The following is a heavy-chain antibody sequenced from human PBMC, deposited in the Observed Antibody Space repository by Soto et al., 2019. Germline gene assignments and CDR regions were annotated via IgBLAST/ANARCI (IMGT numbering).Heavy chain of an antibody. CDR2: ISYDGSNK. V-gene: IGHV3-30*19. CDR3: ARSRIAVAAPFDY. Sequence: VQLVESGGGLVKPGGSLRLSCALSGITFTNAWMNWVRQSPGKGLEWVAVISYDGSNKYYADSVKGRFTISRDNSKNTLYLQMNSLRAEDTAVYYCARSRIAVAAPFDYWGQGTLVTVSS. CDR1: GITFTNAW. D-gene: IGHD6-19*01. J-gene: IGHJ4*02.